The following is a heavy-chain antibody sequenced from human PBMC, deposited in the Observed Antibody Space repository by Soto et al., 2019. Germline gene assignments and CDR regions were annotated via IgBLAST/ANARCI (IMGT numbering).Heavy chain of an antibody. CDR1: GYTFISYG. D-gene: IGHD3-10*01. V-gene: IGHV1-18*01. CDR2: ISGYNGNT. J-gene: IGHJ6*02. CDR3: AREYYYDSGSYSAPSNYGMDV. Sequence: ASVKVSCKAYGYTFISYGISWVRQAPGQGLEWMGWISGYNGNTNYAQNLQDRVTMTTDTSTSTAYMELRSLRSDDTAVYYCAREYYYDSGSYSAPSNYGMDVWG.